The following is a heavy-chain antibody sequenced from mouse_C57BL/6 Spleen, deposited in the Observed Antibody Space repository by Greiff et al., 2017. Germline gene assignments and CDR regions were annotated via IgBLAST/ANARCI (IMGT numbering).Heavy chain of an antibody. D-gene: IGHD1-1*01. CDR3: ARSDNYYGSSSFAY. V-gene: IGHV1-80*01. Sequence: QVQLQQSGAELVKPGASVKISCKASGYAFSSYWMNWVKQRPGKGLEWIGQIYPGDGDTNYNGKFKGKATLTADKSSSTAYMQLSSLTSEDSAVYFCARSDNYYGSSSFAYWGQGTLVTVSA. CDR1: GYAFSSYW. J-gene: IGHJ3*01. CDR2: IYPGDGDT.